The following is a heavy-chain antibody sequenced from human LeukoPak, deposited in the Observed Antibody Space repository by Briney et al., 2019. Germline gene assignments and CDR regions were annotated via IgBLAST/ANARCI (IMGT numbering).Heavy chain of an antibody. CDR1: GYTFTSYY. J-gene: IGHJ4*02. CDR2: INPSGGST. Sequence: ASVKVSCKASGYTFTSYYMHWVRQAPGQGLEWMGIINPSGGSTSYAQKFQGRVTMTRDTSTSAVYMELSSLRSEDTAVYYCASRGNWNFPEYWGQGTLVTVSS. V-gene: IGHV1-46*01. D-gene: IGHD1-7*01. CDR3: ASRGNWNFPEY.